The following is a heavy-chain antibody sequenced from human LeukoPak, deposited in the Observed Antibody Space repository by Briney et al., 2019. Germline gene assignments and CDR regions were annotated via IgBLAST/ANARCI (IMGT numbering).Heavy chain of an antibody. J-gene: IGHJ3*02. D-gene: IGHD1-26*01. V-gene: IGHV4-4*07. CDR2: IYTSGST. CDR3: ATNRAGTYDRPFDI. CDR1: GGSISSYY. Sequence: SETLSLTCTVSGGSISSYYWSWIRQPAGKGLEWIGRIYTSGSTNYNPSLKSRVTMSVDTSKNQFSLKLSSVTAADTAVYYCATNRAGTYDRPFDIWGQGTMVTVSS.